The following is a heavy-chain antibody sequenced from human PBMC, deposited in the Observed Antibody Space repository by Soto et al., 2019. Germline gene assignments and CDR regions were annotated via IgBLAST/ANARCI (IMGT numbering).Heavy chain of an antibody. Sequence: ASVKVSCKASGYTFTSYGISWVRQAPGQGLEWMGWISAYNGNTNYAQKLQGRVTMTTDTSTSTAYMELRSLRSDDTAVYYCAAGTGIYDFGSGDPYYYGWDVWEQGPRFTASS. J-gene: IGHJ6*01. CDR1: GYTFTSYG. D-gene: IGHD3-3*01. CDR3: AAGTGIYDFGSGDPYYYGWDV. V-gene: IGHV1-18*01. CDR2: ISAYNGNT.